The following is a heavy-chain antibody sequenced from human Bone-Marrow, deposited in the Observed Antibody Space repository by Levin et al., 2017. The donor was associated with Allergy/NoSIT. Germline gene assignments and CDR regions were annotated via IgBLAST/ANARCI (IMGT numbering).Heavy chain of an antibody. CDR1: GFAFRSYS. CDR2: ISGGSLTI. J-gene: IGHJ4*02. CDR3: ARGVVTADY. V-gene: IGHV3-48*01. Sequence: GGSLRLSCVASGFAFRSYSMNWVRQAPGKGPEWLSYISGGSLTIYYADSVKGRFTISRDNAKNSLYLQMNSLRGDDTAMYYCARGVVTADYWGQGTLVTVPS. D-gene: IGHD4-23*01.